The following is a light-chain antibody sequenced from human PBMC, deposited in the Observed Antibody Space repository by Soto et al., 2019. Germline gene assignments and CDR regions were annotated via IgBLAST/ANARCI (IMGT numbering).Light chain of an antibody. CDR1: SSDVGGYNY. J-gene: IGLJ1*01. CDR3: CSYAGSPPYV. CDR2: DVS. Sequence: QSVLTQPRSVSGSPGQSVTISCTGTSSDVGGYNYVSWYQQHPGKAPKLMIHDVSKRPSGVPDRFSGSKSGNTASLTISGLQAEDEADYYCCSYAGSPPYVFGTGTKVTVL. V-gene: IGLV2-11*01.